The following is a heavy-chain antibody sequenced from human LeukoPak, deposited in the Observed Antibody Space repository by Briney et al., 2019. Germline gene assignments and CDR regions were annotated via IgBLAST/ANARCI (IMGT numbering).Heavy chain of an antibody. Sequence: GASVKVSCKASGYTFTSYAMNWVRQAPGQGLEWMGWINTNTGNPTYAQGFTGRFVFSLDTSVSTAYLQISSLKAEDTAVYYCARTQSESITMVDVVYYYYYYIDVWGKGTTVTVSS. CDR1: GYTFTSYA. V-gene: IGHV7-4-1*02. J-gene: IGHJ6*03. CDR2: INTNTGNP. D-gene: IGHD3-10*01. CDR3: ARTQSESITMVDVVYYYYYYIDV.